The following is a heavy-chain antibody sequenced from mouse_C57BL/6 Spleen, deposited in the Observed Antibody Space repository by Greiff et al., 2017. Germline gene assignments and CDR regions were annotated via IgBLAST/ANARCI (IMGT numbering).Heavy chain of an antibody. CDR1: GYTFTSYW. Sequence: VQLQQPGAELVMPGASVKLSCKASGYTFTSYWMHWVKQRPGQGLEWIGEIDPSVSYTNYNQKFKGKSTLTVDKSSSTAYMQLSSLTSEDSAVYYCARSGYYGSSSGFDYWGQGTTLTVSS. D-gene: IGHD1-1*01. V-gene: IGHV1-69*01. J-gene: IGHJ2*01. CDR2: IDPSVSYT. CDR3: ARSGYYGSSSGFDY.